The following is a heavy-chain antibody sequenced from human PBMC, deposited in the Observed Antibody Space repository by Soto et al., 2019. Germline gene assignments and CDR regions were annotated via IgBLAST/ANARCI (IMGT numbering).Heavy chain of an antibody. J-gene: IGHJ4*02. Sequence: ASVKVSCKASGYTFTGYYMHWVRQAPGQGLEWMGWINPNSGGTNYAQKFQSRVTMTRDTSISTAYMELSRLRSDDTAVYYCARDREGDSRGYYHNYWDLGTLGTVPS. D-gene: IGHD3-22*01. V-gene: IGHV1-2*02. CDR3: ARDREGDSRGYYHNY. CDR1: GYTFTGYY. CDR2: INPNSGGT.